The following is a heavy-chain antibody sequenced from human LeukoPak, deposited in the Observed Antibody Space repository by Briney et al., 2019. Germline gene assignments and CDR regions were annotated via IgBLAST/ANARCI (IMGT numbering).Heavy chain of an antibody. V-gene: IGHV4-39*01. J-gene: IGHJ4*02. D-gene: IGHD2-2*01. CDR1: GGSISSNSHY. Sequence: PSETLSLTCTVSGGSISSNSHYWGWIRQPPGRGLEWIVSIYSSGTTYYNPSLRSRLTISADTSKNLFSLKLGSVAAADTAVYYCARSSEYQGSKRALGHYWGQGTLVTVSS. CDR2: IYSSGTT. CDR3: ARSSEYQGSKRALGHY.